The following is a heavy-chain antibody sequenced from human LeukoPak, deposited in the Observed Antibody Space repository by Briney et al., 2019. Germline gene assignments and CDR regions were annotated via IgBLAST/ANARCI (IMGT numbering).Heavy chain of an antibody. J-gene: IGHJ3*02. Sequence: GASVKVSCKASGYTFTGYYMHWVRQAPGQGLEWMGWINPNSGGTNSAQKFQGRVTMTRDTSISTAYMELSWLRSDDTAVYYCARERGDIVVVVAASDAFDIWGQGTMVTVSS. D-gene: IGHD2-15*01. CDR1: GYTFTGYY. V-gene: IGHV1-2*02. CDR3: ARERGDIVVVVAASDAFDI. CDR2: INPNSGGT.